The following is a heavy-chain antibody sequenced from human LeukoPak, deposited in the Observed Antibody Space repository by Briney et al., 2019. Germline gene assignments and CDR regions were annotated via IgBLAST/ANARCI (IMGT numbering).Heavy chain of an antibody. J-gene: IGHJ4*02. CDR1: GFTFNSYC. CDR2: LSYDGNYK. Sequence: GSPRPLCCAFGFTFNSYCNQWGRRGPGQGVEGGAVLSYDGNYKYYADSVKGRFAISRDNSENTLYLQMNSLRAEDTAVYYCARYAEYAVSTPCYWGQGTLVTVSA. D-gene: IGHD2-8*01. V-gene: IGHV3-30*03. CDR3: ARYAEYAVSTPCY.